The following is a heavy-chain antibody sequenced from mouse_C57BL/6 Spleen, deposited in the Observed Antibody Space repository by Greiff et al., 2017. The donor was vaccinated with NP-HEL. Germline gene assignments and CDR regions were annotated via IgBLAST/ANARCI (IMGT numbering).Heavy chain of an antibody. Sequence: EVKVVESEGGLVQPGSSMKLSCTASGFTFSDYYMAWVRQVPEKGLEWVANINYDGSSTYYLDSLKSRFIISRDNAKNILYLQMSSLKSEDTATYYCAREDYYGSSYGYWGQGTTLTVSS. D-gene: IGHD1-1*01. CDR3: AREDYYGSSYGY. J-gene: IGHJ2*01. CDR2: INYDGSST. V-gene: IGHV5-16*01. CDR1: GFTFSDYY.